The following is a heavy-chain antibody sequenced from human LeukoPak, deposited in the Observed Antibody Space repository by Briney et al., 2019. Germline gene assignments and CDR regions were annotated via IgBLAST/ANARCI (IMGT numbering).Heavy chain of an antibody. D-gene: IGHD6-6*01. Sequence: SVKVSCKASGGTFSSYAIRWVRQAPGQGLEWMGGTIPIFGTANYAQKFQGRVTITADKSTSTAYMELSSLRSEDTAVYYCARASYSSSSFSLSRYYYYYMDVWGKGTTVTVSS. J-gene: IGHJ6*03. CDR3: ARASYSSSSFSLSRYYYYYMDV. CDR1: GGTFSSYA. V-gene: IGHV1-69*06. CDR2: TIPIFGTA.